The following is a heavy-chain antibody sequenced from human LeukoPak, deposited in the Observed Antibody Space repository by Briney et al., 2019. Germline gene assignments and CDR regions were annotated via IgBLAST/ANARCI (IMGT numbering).Heavy chain of an antibody. CDR2: INSDGSTT. CDR1: GFIFTNYA. D-gene: IGHD6-13*01. J-gene: IGHJ4*02. V-gene: IGHV3-74*01. Sequence: GGSLRLSCAASGFIFTNYALTWVRQPPGKGLVWVSRINSDGSTTNYADSVRGRFTISRDNAKNTLYLQMNSLRAEDTAVYYCANFGVAAVGTNGWGQGTLVTVSS. CDR3: ANFGVAAVGTNG.